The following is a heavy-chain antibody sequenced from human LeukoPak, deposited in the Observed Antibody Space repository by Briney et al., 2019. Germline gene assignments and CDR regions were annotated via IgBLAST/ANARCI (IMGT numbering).Heavy chain of an antibody. D-gene: IGHD6-19*01. V-gene: IGHV4-39*01. CDR2: ISYSGSA. J-gene: IGHJ4*02. Sequence: SETLSLTCTVSGGSINRTNYYWGWVRQPPGKGLEWIGTISYSGSAYYNPSLRSRVTISVDTSKSQFSLKLSSVTAADTAMYYCARGWTLGYWGQGTLVTVSS. CDR1: GGSINRTNYY. CDR3: ARGWTLGY.